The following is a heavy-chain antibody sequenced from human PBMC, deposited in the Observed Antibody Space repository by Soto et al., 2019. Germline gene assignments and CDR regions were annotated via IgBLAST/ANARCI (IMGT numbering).Heavy chain of an antibody. Sequence: GGSLRLSYAASGFTFSSYGMHWVRQAPGKGLEWVAVISYDGSNKYYADSVKGRFTISRDNSKNTLYLQMNSLRAEDTAVYYCARDYYRFNSGYGFSMDVWGQGTTVTVSS. D-gene: IGHD5-12*01. J-gene: IGHJ6*02. V-gene: IGHV3-30*19. CDR1: GFTFSSYG. CDR2: ISYDGSNK. CDR3: ARDYYRFNSGYGFSMDV.